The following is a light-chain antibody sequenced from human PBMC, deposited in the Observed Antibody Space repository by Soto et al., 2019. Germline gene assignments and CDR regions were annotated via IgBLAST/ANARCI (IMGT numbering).Light chain of an antibody. Sequence: SALTRPASVSGSAGQSIASACTGTSSDVGGYSYVSWYQQNPGKTPKLVIYGVSNRPSGVSNRFSGSKSGNTASLTISGLQSEDEADYYCSSYTSSSTHDYVFGTGTKVTVL. V-gene: IGLV2-14*01. CDR1: SSDVGGYSY. CDR3: SSYTSSSTHDYV. CDR2: GVS. J-gene: IGLJ1*01.